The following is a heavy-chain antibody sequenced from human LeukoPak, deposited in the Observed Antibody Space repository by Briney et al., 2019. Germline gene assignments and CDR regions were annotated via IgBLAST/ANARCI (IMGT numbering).Heavy chain of an antibody. D-gene: IGHD6-19*01. V-gene: IGHV3-48*04. J-gene: IGHJ4*02. CDR1: GFTISTYG. CDR2: IGSSGTTI. Sequence: TGGSLRLSCAASGFTISTYGMSWVRQAPGKGLEWVSNIGSSGTTIYYADSVKGRFSISRDNAKSSLYLQMNSLRVEDTAVYYCALLAVASDFDYWGQGALVTVSS. CDR3: ALLAVASDFDY.